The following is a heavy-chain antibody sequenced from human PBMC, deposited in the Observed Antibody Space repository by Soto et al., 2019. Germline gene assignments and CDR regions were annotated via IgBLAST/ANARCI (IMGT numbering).Heavy chain of an antibody. CDR3: ARDRIKYCTNGVCYTGWFDP. V-gene: IGHV1-69*01. J-gene: IGHJ5*02. Sequence: QVQLVQSGAEVKKPGSSVKVSCKASGGTFSSYAISWVRQAPGQGLEWMGGISPIFGTANYEQKFQGRVTIPADESTSTASMELSSLRSEDTAVYYCARDRIKYCTNGVCYTGWFDPWGQGTLVTVSS. CDR2: ISPIFGTA. CDR1: GGTFSSYA. D-gene: IGHD2-8*01.